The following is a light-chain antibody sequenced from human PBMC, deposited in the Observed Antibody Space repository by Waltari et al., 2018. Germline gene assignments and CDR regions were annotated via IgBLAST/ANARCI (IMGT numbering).Light chain of an antibody. CDR3: QQYNNWPPWT. CDR1: QSVRNN. Sequence: EIVMTQSPATLSVSPGERATLHCRASQSVRNNLVWYQQKPGQAPRLLIYGASTRVTGIPARFSGSGSGTEFTLTISSLQSEDFAVYYCQQYNNWPPWTFGQGTKVEIK. CDR2: GAS. J-gene: IGKJ1*01. V-gene: IGKV3-15*01.